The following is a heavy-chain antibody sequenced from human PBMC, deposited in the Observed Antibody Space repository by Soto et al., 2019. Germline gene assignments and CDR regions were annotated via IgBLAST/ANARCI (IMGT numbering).Heavy chain of an antibody. J-gene: IGHJ1*01. CDR1: RGSIISGDYY. D-gene: IGHD3-22*01. V-gene: IGHV4-30-4*01. CDR2: IYYSGST. Sequence: SETLSLTCTVSRGSIISGDYYWSWIRQPPGKGLEWIGYIYYSGSTYYNPSLKSRVTISVDTSKNQFSLKLSSVTAADTAVYYCARVKKRYYDSSGSYFQHWGQGTLVTVSS. CDR3: ARVKKRYYDSSGSYFQH.